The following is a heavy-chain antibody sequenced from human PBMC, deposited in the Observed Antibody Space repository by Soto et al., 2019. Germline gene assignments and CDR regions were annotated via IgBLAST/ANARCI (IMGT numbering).Heavy chain of an antibody. Sequence: GGSLRLSCAASGFTFSSYAMSWVRQAPGKGLEWVSAISGSGGSTYYADSVKGRFTISRDNSKNTLYLQMNSLRAEDTAVYYCAKAPSPYYYDSSGYPYYFDYWGQGTLVTVSS. J-gene: IGHJ4*02. CDR3: AKAPSPYYYDSSGYPYYFDY. D-gene: IGHD3-22*01. CDR1: GFTFSSYA. CDR2: ISGSGGST. V-gene: IGHV3-23*01.